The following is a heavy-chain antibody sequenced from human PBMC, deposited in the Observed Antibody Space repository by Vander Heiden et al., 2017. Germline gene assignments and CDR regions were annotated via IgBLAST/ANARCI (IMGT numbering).Heavy chain of an antibody. CDR2: ISSSSSYI. D-gene: IGHD2-15*01. Sequence: EVQLVESGGGLVKPGGSLRLSCAASGFSFSSYSMNWVRQAPGKGLEWVSSISSSSSYIYYADSVKGRFTISRDNAKNSLYLQMNSLRAEDTAVYYCARDGGYCSGDSCYSEADYWGQGTLVTVSS. CDR3: ARDGGYCSGDSCYSEADY. J-gene: IGHJ4*02. V-gene: IGHV3-21*01. CDR1: GFSFSSYS.